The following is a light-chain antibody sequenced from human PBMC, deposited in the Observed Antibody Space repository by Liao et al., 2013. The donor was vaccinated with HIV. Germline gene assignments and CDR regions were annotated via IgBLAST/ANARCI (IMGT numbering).Light chain of an antibody. V-gene: IGLV3-25*03. J-gene: IGLJ3*02. Sequence: SYELTQPPSVSVSPGQTARITCSGDALPKHYAYWYQQAPGQAPILLIYKDNERPSGIPERFSGSSSGTTVTLTISGVQAEDEADYYCQSADHNGTYQVFGGGTKLVVL. CDR2: KDN. CDR3: QSADHNGTYQV. CDR1: ALPKHY.